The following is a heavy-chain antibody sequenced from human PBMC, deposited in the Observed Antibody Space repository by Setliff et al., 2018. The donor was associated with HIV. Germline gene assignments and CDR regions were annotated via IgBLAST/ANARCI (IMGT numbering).Heavy chain of an antibody. V-gene: IGHV1-3*04. D-gene: IGHD3-3*01. J-gene: IGHJ4*01. CDR2: VNTGKGDT. CDR1: GYTFSNYP. CDR3: ARDRFTLTSSIFGF. Sequence: PSVKVSCKTSGYTFSNYPIHWLRQAPGQRPEWMGWVNTGKGDTKYSQRFQDRLTITTDSSASSVYMELSSLSSDDTAIYYCARDRFTLTSSIFGFWGHGTLVTVSS.